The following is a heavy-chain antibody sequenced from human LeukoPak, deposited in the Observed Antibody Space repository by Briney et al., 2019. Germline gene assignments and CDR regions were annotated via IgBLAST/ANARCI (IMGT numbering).Heavy chain of an antibody. CDR3: TSGYASGSPDY. CDR2: ISGDGSST. CDR1: GFTFSTYW. D-gene: IGHD3-10*01. V-gene: IGHV3-74*01. J-gene: IGHJ4*02. Sequence: PGGSLRLSCAASGFTFSTYWMHCVRQAPGRGLVWVSRISGDGSSTSYADSVKGRFTISRDNAKNTLFLQMNSLRVDDTAVYYCTSGYASGSPDYWGQGTLVTVSS.